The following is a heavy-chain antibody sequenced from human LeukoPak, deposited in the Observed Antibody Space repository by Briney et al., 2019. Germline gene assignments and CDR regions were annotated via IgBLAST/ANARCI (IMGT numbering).Heavy chain of an antibody. CDR1: GYTFSGTGWY. V-gene: IGHV1-2*02. CDR3: MVDLDY. J-gene: IGHJ4*02. CDR2: IRPNNGDT. D-gene: IGHD5-24*01. Sequence: ASVKVSCKASGYTFSGTGWYLYWLRQAPGQGLECMGWIRPNNGDTAYAQKFEGRVAMTRDTSISTAYMEFTTVYFCARDGPAQMVDLDYWGQGTLVTVSS.